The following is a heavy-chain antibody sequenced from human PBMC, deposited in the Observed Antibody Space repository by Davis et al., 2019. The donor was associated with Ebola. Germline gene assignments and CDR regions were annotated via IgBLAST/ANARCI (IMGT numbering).Heavy chain of an antibody. Sequence: PGGSLRLSCAASGFTFSSFAMTWVRQAPGKGLEWVSVISDTGGSTYYADSVNGRFTISRDNSNNTLYLEMNSLRAEDTAVYYCAKKGLTTTDFDSWGQGTLVTVSS. CDR3: AKKGLTTTDFDS. D-gene: IGHD1-1*01. J-gene: IGHJ4*02. CDR2: ISDTGGST. V-gene: IGHV3-23*01. CDR1: GFTFSSFA.